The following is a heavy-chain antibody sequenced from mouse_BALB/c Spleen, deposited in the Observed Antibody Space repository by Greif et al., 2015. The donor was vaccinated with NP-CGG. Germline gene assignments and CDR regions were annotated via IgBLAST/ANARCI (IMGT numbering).Heavy chain of an antibody. CDR1: GFNINDTY. D-gene: IGHD4-1*01. J-gene: IGHJ1*01. CDR2: IDPANGNT. V-gene: IGHV14-3*02. CDR3: ANWDWYFDV. Sequence: VQLQQPGAELVKPGASVKLSCTASGFNINDTYMHWVKQRPEQGLEWIGRIDPANGNTKYDPKFQGKATITADTSSNTAYLQLSSLASEDTAVYYCANWDWYFDVWGAGTTVTVSS.